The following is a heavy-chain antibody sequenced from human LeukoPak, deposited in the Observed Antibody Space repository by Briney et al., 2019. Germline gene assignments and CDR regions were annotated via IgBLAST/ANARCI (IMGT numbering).Heavy chain of an antibody. Sequence: ASVKVSCKASGYTFTGYYIHWVRQAPGQGLEWMGWINANSGGTTYAQNFQGRVTMTRDTSISTAYMELSRLTSDDTAVYYCAREDGLSPDPWGQGTLVTVSS. CDR3: AREDGLSPDP. CDR1: GYTFTGYY. J-gene: IGHJ5*02. CDR2: INANSGGT. V-gene: IGHV1-2*02. D-gene: IGHD5-24*01.